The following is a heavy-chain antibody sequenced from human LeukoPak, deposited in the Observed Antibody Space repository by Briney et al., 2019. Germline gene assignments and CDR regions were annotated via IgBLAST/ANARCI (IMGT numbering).Heavy chain of an antibody. Sequence: SVKVSCKASGGTFSSYAISWVQQAPGQGLEWMGGIIPIFGTANYAQKFQGRVTITADKSTSTAYMELSSLRSEDTAVYYCVVVPAAALRGYGMDVWGKGTTVTVSS. CDR2: IIPIFGTA. V-gene: IGHV1-69*06. D-gene: IGHD2-2*01. J-gene: IGHJ6*04. CDR1: GGTFSSYA. CDR3: VVVPAAALRGYGMDV.